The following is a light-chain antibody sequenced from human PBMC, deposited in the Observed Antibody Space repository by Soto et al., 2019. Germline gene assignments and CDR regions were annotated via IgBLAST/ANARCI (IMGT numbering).Light chain of an antibody. J-gene: IGKJ1*01. Sequence: DIVMTQSPLSLPVTPGEPASISCRSSQSLLHSNGYNYLDWYLQKPGQSPQLLIYLGSNRASGVPGRFSGSGSCTDFTLKISRVEAEDVGVYYCMQALQTPRTFGQGTKVEIK. CDR3: MQALQTPRT. CDR1: QSLLHSNGYNY. V-gene: IGKV2-28*01. CDR2: LGS.